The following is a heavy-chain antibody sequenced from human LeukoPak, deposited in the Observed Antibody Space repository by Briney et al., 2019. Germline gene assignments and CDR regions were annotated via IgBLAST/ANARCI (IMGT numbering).Heavy chain of an antibody. CDR1: GFTFSSYG. CDR2: IWYDGSNR. V-gene: IGHV3-33*06. D-gene: IGHD2-2*01. Sequence: GGSLRLSCAASGFTFSSYGMHRVRQAPGKGLEWVAVIWYDGSNRYYADSVKGRFTTSRDNSKNTLYLQMNSLRAEDTAVYYCAKDGRRLGYCSSTSCYFPDYWGQGTLVTVSS. CDR3: AKDGRRLGYCSSTSCYFPDY. J-gene: IGHJ4*02.